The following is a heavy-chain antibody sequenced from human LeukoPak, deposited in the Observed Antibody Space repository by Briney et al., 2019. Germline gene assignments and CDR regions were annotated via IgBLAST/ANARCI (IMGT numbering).Heavy chain of an antibody. CDR3: ERGSYSPFDY. CDR1: GGSFSGYY. D-gene: IGHD4-11*01. Sequence: PSETLSLTCAVYGGSFSGYYWSWIRQPPGKGLEWIGEINHSGSTNYNPSLKSRVTISVDTSKNQFSLKLSSVTAADTAVYYCERGSYSPFDYWGQGTLVTVSS. CDR2: INHSGST. V-gene: IGHV4-34*01. J-gene: IGHJ4*02.